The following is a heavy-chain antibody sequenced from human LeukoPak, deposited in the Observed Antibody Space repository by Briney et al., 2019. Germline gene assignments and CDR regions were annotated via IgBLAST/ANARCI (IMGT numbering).Heavy chain of an antibody. CDR1: GYSISSGYY. CDR2: IYHSGST. CDR3: ARSGGDSQWLDWFDP. D-gene: IGHD5-18*01. Sequence: SETLSLTCTVSGYSISSGYYWGWIRQPPGKGLEWIGSIYHSGSTYYNPSLKSRVTISVDTSKNQFSLKLSSVTAADTAVYYCARSGGDSQWLDWFDPWGQGTLVTVSS. J-gene: IGHJ5*02. V-gene: IGHV4-38-2*02.